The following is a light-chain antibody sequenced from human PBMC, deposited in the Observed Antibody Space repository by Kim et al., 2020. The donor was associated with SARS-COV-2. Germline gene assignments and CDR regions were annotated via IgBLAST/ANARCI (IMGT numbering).Light chain of an antibody. CDR1: SGYSNYK. CDR3: GADHGSGSNFVV. V-gene: IGLV9-49*01. J-gene: IGLJ2*01. CDR2: VGTGGIVG. Sequence: LTRTLSSGYSNYKVDWYQQRPGKGPRFVMRVGTGGIVGSKGDGIPDRFSVLGSGLNRYLTIKNIQEEDESDYHCGADHGSGSNFVVFGGGTQLTVL.